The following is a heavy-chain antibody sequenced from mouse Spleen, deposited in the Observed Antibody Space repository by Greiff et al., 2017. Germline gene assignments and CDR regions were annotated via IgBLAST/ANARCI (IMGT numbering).Heavy chain of an antibody. CDR2: INPYNGGT. V-gene: IGHV1-19*01. CDR3: ARGWLLRDTMDY. Sequence: EVQLQQSGPVLVKPGASVKMSCKASGYTFTDYYMNWVKQSHGKSLEWIGVINPYNGGTSYNQKFKGKATLTVDKSSSTAYMELNSLTSEDSAVYYCARGWLLRDTMDYWGQGTSVTVSS. D-gene: IGHD2-3*01. J-gene: IGHJ4*01. CDR1: GYTFTDYY.